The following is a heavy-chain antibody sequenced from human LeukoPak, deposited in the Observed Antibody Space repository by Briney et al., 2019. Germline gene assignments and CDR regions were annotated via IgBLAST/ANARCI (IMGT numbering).Heavy chain of an antibody. CDR3: ARLGFLTGPSFDY. CDR1: GFTFSSYE. V-gene: IGHV3-48*03. D-gene: IGHD3-9*01. CDR2: ISSSGSTI. Sequence: PGGSLRLSCAASGFTFSSYEMNWVRQAPGKGLEWVSYISSSGSTIYYADSVKGRFTISRDNAKNSLYLQMNSLRAEDTAVYYCARLGFLTGPSFDYWGQGTLVTVSS. J-gene: IGHJ4*02.